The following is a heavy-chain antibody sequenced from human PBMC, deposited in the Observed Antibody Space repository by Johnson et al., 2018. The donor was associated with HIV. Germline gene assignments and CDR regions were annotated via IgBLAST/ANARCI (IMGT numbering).Heavy chain of an antibody. Sequence: EKLVESGGGLVQPGGSLRLSCAASGITVSTNYMSWVRQAPGKGLEWVSLIFTIGDTSYADSVKGRFTISRDNSKNMLYLQMNSLRPEDTAVYYCARDGRDLVTRGSFDIWGQGTEVTVSS. J-gene: IGHJ3*02. CDR1: GITVSTNY. CDR3: ARDGRDLVTRGSFDI. CDR2: IFTIGDT. D-gene: IGHD5-18*01. V-gene: IGHV3-66*02.